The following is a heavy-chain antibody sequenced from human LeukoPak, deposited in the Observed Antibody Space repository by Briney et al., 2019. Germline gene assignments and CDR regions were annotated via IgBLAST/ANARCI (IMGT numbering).Heavy chain of an antibody. D-gene: IGHD2-21*02. J-gene: IGHJ4*02. CDR1: GFTFSSHA. CDR3: AKLKGYCGGDCYSANDH. V-gene: IGHV3-23*01. Sequence: PGGSLRLSCAASGFTFSSHAMSWVRQAPGKGLEWVSAFSGSGGSTYYADSVKGRFTISRDNSKNTLFLQMNTLRAEDTAVYYCAKLKGYCGGDCYSANDHWGQGTLVTVSS. CDR2: FSGSGGST.